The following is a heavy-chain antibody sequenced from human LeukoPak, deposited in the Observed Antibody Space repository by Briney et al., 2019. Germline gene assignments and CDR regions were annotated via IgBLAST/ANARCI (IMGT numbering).Heavy chain of an antibody. D-gene: IGHD1-7*01. CDR1: GFTFSGFW. CDR3: ARAGSFWHYVY. V-gene: IGHV3-7*01. J-gene: IGHJ4*02. Sequence: GGSLRLSCAASGFTFSGFWMSWVRQTPGKGLEWVANIKQDGSEKYYVDSVKGRFTISRDNAKNSPSLQMNSLRVEDTAVYYCARAGSFWHYVYWGQGTLVTVSS. CDR2: IKQDGSEK.